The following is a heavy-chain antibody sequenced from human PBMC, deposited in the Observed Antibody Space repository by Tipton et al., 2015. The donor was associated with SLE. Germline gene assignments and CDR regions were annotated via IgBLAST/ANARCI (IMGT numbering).Heavy chain of an antibody. V-gene: IGHV4-38-2*01. Sequence: TLSLTCAVSGYSISSGYYWGWIRQPPGKGLEWIGSIYHSGSTYYNPSLKSRVTISVDTSKNQFSLKLSSVTAADTAVYYCARHRGGNYYDGFDIWGQGTMVTVSS. CDR2: IYHSGST. D-gene: IGHD1-26*01. CDR1: GYSISSGYY. J-gene: IGHJ3*02. CDR3: ARHRGGNYYDGFDI.